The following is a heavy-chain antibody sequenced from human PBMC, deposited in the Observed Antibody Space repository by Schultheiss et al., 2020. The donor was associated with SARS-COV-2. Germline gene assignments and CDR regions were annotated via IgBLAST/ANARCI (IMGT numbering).Heavy chain of an antibody. CDR1: GFTFSSYE. Sequence: GESLKISCAASGFTFSSYEMNWVRQAPGKGLEWVSVIYSGGSTYYADSVKGRFTISRDNSKNTLYLQMNSLRAEDTAVYYCAKEGNYDFWSGYLNWFDPWGQGTLVTVSS. D-gene: IGHD3-3*01. CDR2: IYSGGST. CDR3: AKEGNYDFWSGYLNWFDP. J-gene: IGHJ5*02. V-gene: IGHV3-66*02.